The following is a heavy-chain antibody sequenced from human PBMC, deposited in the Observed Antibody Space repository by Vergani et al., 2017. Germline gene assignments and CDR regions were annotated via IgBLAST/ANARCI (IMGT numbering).Heavy chain of an antibody. J-gene: IGHJ4*02. V-gene: IGHV3-21*01. CDR3: ARDYSSSWSDPSYFDY. CDR1: GGSISSYY. D-gene: IGHD6-13*01. Sequence: VQLQESGPGLVKPSETLSLTCTVSGGSISSYYWSWIRQRPGKGLEWVSSISSSSSYIYYADSVKGRFTISRDNAKNSLYLQMNSLRAEDTAVYYCARDYSSSWSDPSYFDYWGQGTLVTVSS. CDR2: ISSSSSYI.